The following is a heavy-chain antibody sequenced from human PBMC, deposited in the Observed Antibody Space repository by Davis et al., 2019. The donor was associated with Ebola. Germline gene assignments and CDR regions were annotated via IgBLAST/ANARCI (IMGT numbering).Heavy chain of an antibody. V-gene: IGHV4-39*01. J-gene: IGHJ6*02. CDR2: IYYSGST. CDR1: GGSISSSSYY. CDR3: ATWDNIAAAVTGIWYYYYGMDV. Sequence: MPSETLSLTCTVSGGSISSSSYYWGWIRQPPGKGLEWIGSIYYSGSTYYNPSLKSRVTISVDTSKNQFSLKLSSVTAADTAVYYCATWDNIAAAVTGIWYYYYGMDVWGQGTTVTVSS. D-gene: IGHD6-13*01.